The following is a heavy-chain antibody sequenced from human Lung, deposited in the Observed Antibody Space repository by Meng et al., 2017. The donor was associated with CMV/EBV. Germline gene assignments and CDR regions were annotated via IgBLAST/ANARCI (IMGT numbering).Heavy chain of an antibody. D-gene: IGHD3-3*01. CDR3: ARDKVRDYDFWRGYGGMDD. CDR2: INSDGSSA. J-gene: IGHJ6*02. Sequence: SCAASGFTFSSYWMHWVRQAPGKGLVWVSRINSDGSSANYADSVKGRFTISRDNAKNTLYLQMNSLRAEDTAVYYSARDKVRDYDFWRGYGGMDDXGQGXPVTVSS. CDR1: GFTFSSYW. V-gene: IGHV3-74*01.